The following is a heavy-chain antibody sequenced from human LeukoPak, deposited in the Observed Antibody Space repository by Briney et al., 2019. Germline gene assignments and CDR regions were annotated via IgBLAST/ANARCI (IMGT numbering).Heavy chain of an antibody. CDR3: ARDSRDIFYYHGMDV. CDR2: INPGGGST. Sequence: ASVKVSCKASGYTFTSYYMHWVRQAPGQGLEWMGIINPGGGSTSYAQKFQGRVTMTRDTSASTAYMELTSLRSDDTAVYYCARDSRDIFYYHGMDVWGQGTTVTVSS. J-gene: IGHJ6*02. CDR1: GYTFTSYY. V-gene: IGHV1-46*01. D-gene: IGHD2-15*01.